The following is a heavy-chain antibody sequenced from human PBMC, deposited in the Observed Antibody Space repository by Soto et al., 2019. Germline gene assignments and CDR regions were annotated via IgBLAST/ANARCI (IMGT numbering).Heavy chain of an antibody. J-gene: IGHJ6*02. CDR3: DRALPTTRRGGYYYYYGMDG. Sequence: GGSLRLSCAASGFLLSSYWMHLVRQFPGKGLVWVSRLHSDGSTTTYADSVKGRFTISRDNAKNTLYLQMNSLRAEDTAVYYCDRALPTTRRGGYYYYYGMDGWCQGTTVTVSS. CDR2: LHSDGSTT. V-gene: IGHV3-74*03. CDR1: GFLLSSYW. D-gene: IGHD1-26*01.